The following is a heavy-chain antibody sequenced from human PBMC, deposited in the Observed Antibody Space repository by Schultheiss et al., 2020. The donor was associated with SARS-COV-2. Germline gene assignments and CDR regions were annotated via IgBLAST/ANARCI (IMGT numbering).Heavy chain of an antibody. Sequence: GESLKISCKASGYTFTSYYMHWVRQAPGQGLEWMGIINPSGGSTSYAQKFQGRVTMTRDTSISTAYMELSRLRSDDTAVYYCARGTSVATTGPVDYWGQGTLVTVSS. CDR2: INPSGGST. D-gene: IGHD1-1*01. CDR3: ARGTSVATTGPVDY. J-gene: IGHJ4*02. CDR1: GYTFTSYY. V-gene: IGHV1-46*01.